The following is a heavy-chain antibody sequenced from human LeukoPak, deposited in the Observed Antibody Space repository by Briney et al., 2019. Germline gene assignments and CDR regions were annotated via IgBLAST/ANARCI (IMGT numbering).Heavy chain of an antibody. CDR2: ISYDGSNK. J-gene: IGHJ4*02. CDR1: GFTFSNAW. CDR3: AKERSPTGNDY. D-gene: IGHD1-1*01. V-gene: IGHV3-30*18. Sequence: GGSLRLSCAASGFTFSNAWMSWVRQAPGKGLEWVAVISYDGSNKYYADSVKGRFTISRDNSKNTLYLQMNSLRAEDTAVYYCAKERSPTGNDYWGQGTLVTVSS.